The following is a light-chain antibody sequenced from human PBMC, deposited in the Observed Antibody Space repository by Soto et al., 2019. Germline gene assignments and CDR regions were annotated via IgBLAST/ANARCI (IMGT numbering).Light chain of an antibody. CDR1: QSVSSN. CDR2: GAS. J-gene: IGKJ1*01. V-gene: IGKV3-15*01. CDR3: QQYNDWPGGT. Sequence: EIVMTHSPATLSVSPGERATLSCRASQSVSSNLAWYQQKPGQAPRLLIYGASTRATGIPARFSGSGSGRDFKLTISSLQSEDFAVYYCQQYNDWPGGTFGQGTKV.